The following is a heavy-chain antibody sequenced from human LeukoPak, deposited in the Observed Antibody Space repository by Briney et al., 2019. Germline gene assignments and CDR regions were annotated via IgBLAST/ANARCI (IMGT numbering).Heavy chain of an antibody. CDR1: GFTFSSYG. J-gene: IGHJ4*02. V-gene: IGHV3-33*01. CDR3: ARVSYSSGWYIDY. D-gene: IGHD6-19*01. Sequence: GRSLRLSCAASGFTFSSYGMHWVRQAPSKGLEWVAVIWYDGSNKYYADSVKGRFTISRDNSKNTLYLQMNSLRAEDTAVYYCARVSYSSGWYIDYWGQGTLVTVSS. CDR2: IWYDGSNK.